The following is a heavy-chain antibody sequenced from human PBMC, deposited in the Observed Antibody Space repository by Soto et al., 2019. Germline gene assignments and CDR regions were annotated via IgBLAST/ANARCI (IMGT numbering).Heavy chain of an antibody. CDR2: ISTTSTYT. D-gene: IGHD2-2*01. CDR1: GFTFSRYY. J-gene: IGHJ3*02. Sequence: PGGSLRFSCAASGFTFSRYYMNWVRQAPGKGLEWVSSISTTSTYTHYADSLKGRFTISRDNAKKLLYLQMDSLRAEDTAVYYCARDDGLSSTNVKAFDIWGQGTKVTVSS. V-gene: IGHV3-21*01. CDR3: ARDDGLSSTNVKAFDI.